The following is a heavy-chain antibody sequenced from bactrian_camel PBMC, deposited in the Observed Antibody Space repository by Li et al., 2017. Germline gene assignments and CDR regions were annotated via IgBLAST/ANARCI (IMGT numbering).Heavy chain of an antibody. Sequence: HVQLVESGGGSAQSGGPLRLTCTASGYASAIKCWGWFRQAPGKEREEVGIARTYSDTTSYGDPVKGRFAISRDNAKNTVALQMNSLKPEDSAVYYCAADKVWRIIPRPIPEGTPCHNRRDEYNYWGQGTQVTVS. J-gene: IGHJ4*01. CDR1: GYASAIKC. CDR2: RTYSDTT. D-gene: IGHD1*01. CDR3: AADKVWRIIPRPIPEGTPCHNRRDEYNY. V-gene: IGHV3S53*01.